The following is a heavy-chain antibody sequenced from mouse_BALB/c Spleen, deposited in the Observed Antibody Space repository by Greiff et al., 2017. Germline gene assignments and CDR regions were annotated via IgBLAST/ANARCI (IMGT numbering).Heavy chain of an antibody. Sequence: EVKLMESGGGLVKPGGSLKLSCAASGFTFSSYAMSWVRQTPEKRLEWVASISSGGSTYYPDSVKGRFTISRDNARNILYLQMSSLRSEDTAMYYCARGDYYGSSSSYWGQGTLVTVSA. J-gene: IGHJ3*01. D-gene: IGHD1-1*01. V-gene: IGHV5-6-5*01. CDR3: ARGDYYGSSSSY. CDR2: ISSGGST. CDR1: GFTFSSYA.